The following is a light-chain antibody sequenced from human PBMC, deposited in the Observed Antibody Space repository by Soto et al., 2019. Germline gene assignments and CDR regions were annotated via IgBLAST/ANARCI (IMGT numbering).Light chain of an antibody. CDR1: QSVSSSY. CDR2: GAS. V-gene: IGKV3-20*01. Sequence: EIVLTQSPGTLSLSPGERVTLSCRASQSVSSSYLAWYQQRPGQAPRLLIYGASSRAAGIPDRFSGSGSGTDFALTIARLEPEDFAVYYCQQYDSSPSFGPGTKVAIK. CDR3: QQYDSSPS. J-gene: IGKJ3*01.